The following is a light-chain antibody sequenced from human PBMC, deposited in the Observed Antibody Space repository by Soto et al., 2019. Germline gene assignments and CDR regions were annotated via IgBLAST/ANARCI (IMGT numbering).Light chain of an antibody. CDR3: QQYGSSPPT. V-gene: IGKV3-20*01. CDR2: GAS. Sequence: EIVLTQSPGTLSLSPGERATLSCRVSQSVSTNYLAWYQRKPGQAPRLLIYGASNRATGIPDRFSGSGSGTDFTLTITRLEPEDFAVYYCQQYGSSPPTFGQGTKVEIK. CDR1: QSVSTNY. J-gene: IGKJ1*01.